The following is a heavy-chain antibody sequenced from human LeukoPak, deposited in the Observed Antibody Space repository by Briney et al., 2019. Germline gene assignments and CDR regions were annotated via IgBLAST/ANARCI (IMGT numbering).Heavy chain of an antibody. Sequence: PGGSLRLSCAASGFAFNYAWVSWVRQAPGKGLEWIGRIKSKPDGGTTDYAAPVKGRFTISRDDSKNTLYLQMNTLQIDDTAVYYCTTENWCRGDYWGQGTLITVSS. CDR1: GFAFNYAW. V-gene: IGHV3-15*01. CDR3: TTENWCRGDY. D-gene: IGHD4/OR15-4a*01. J-gene: IGHJ4*02. CDR2: IKSKPDGGTT.